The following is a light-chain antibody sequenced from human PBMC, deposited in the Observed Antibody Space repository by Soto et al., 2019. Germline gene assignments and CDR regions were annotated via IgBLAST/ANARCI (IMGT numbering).Light chain of an antibody. CDR2: AAS. Sequence: DIQLTQSPSFLSASVGDRVTITCLASQDISNYLVWYQQKPGKAPKPLIYAASTLQSGVPSRFSGSGSGTEFTLTISSLQPEDFATYYCQQLNSYPLTFGPGTKVDI. CDR3: QQLNSYPLT. V-gene: IGKV1-9*01. J-gene: IGKJ3*01. CDR1: QDISNY.